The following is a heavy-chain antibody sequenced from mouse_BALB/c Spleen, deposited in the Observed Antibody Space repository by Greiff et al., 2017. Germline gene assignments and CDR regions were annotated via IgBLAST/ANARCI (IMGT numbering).Heavy chain of an antibody. Sequence: EVQLQESGPELVKPGASVKISCKASGYTFTDYNMHWVKQSHGKSLEWIGYIYPYNGGTGYNQKFKSKATLTVDNSSSTAYMELRSLTSEDSAVYYCARERDYYGSSYGFAYWGQGTLVTVSA. CDR3: ARERDYYGSSYGFAY. CDR1: GYTFTDYN. CDR2: IYPYNGGT. D-gene: IGHD1-1*01. J-gene: IGHJ3*01. V-gene: IGHV1S29*02.